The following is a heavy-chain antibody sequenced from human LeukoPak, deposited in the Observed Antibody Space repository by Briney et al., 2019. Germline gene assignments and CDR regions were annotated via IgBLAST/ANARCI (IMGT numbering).Heavy chain of an antibody. CDR3: ASLYNKDGFDI. Sequence: PGGSLRLACEASGFTFRSYWMSWVRQAPGKGLEWVANIKQDGSEKYYLDSVKGRFTIFRDNAKNSLFLEMNSLRAEDTAVYYCASLYNKDGFDIWGQGTMVTVSS. CDR2: IKQDGSEK. D-gene: IGHD1-1*01. J-gene: IGHJ3*02. V-gene: IGHV3-7*01. CDR1: GFTFRSYW.